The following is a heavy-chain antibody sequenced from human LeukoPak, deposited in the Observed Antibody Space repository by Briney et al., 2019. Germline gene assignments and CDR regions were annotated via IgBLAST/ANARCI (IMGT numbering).Heavy chain of an antibody. D-gene: IGHD1-26*01. Sequence: GGSLRLSCEASGFTFSTYNMNWVRQAPGKRLEWVSSITSTSSYVFYADSVKGRFTISRDNAKNSLYLQMNSLRAEDTAVYYCARVEVGATTLTYYYYYYMDVWGKGTTVTVSS. V-gene: IGHV3-21*01. J-gene: IGHJ6*03. CDR2: ITSTSSYV. CDR1: GFTFSTYN. CDR3: ARVEVGATTLTYYYYYYMDV.